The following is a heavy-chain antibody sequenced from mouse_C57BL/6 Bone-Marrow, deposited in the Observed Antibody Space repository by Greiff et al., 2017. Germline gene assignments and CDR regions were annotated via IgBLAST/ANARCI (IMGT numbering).Heavy chain of an antibody. J-gene: IGHJ3*01. D-gene: IGHD1-1*01. Sequence: QVQLQQPGAELVKPGASVKLSCKASGYTFTSYWMQWVKQRPGQGLEWIGEIDPSDSYTNYNQKFKGKATLTVDTSSSIAYMQLSSLTSEDSAVYYCASSRAWFAYWGQGTLVTVSA. CDR2: IDPSDSYT. CDR3: ASSRAWFAY. V-gene: IGHV1-50*01. CDR1: GYTFTSYW.